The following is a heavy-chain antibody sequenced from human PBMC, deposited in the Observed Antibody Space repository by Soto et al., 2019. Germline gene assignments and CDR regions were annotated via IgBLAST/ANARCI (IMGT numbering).Heavy chain of an antibody. V-gene: IGHV3-74*01. CDR3: ATAEVDY. J-gene: IGHJ4*02. CDR1: GFTFANHW. CDR2: MNSDGSTT. Sequence: GGSLRLSCAVSGFTFANHWMHWVRQAPGRGLEWVSRMNSDGSTTDYADSVKGRFTVSRDNAKNTLYLQMNSLRAEDTAVYYCATAEVDYWGPGNLVTAPQ.